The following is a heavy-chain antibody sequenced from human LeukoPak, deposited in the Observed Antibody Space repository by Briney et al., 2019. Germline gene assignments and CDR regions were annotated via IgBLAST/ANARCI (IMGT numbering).Heavy chain of an antibody. CDR2: INPNSGDT. CDR3: ARGGLDY. V-gene: IGHV1-2*02. CDR1: GYTFSGYY. Sequence: ASVKVSCKASGYTFSGYYIHWVRQAPGQGLEWMGWINPNSGDTHYAQKFQGRVTLTRDTSITTAYMELSSLTSDVTAVYYCARGGLDYWGQGTLVTVSS. J-gene: IGHJ4*02.